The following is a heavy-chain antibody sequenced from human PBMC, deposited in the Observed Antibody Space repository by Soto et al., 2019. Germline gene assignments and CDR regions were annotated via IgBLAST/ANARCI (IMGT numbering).Heavy chain of an antibody. CDR2: IYYSGST. V-gene: IGHV4-39*01. D-gene: IGHD6-6*01. Sequence: PSETLSLTCTVSGGSISSSSYYWGWIRQPPGKGLEWIGSIYYSGSTYYNPSLKSRVTISVDTSKNQFSLKLSSVTAADTAVYYCARQVGASRQWYFEYCGQGTLVTVSS. CDR3: ARQVGASRQWYFEY. J-gene: IGHJ4*02. CDR1: GGSISSSSYY.